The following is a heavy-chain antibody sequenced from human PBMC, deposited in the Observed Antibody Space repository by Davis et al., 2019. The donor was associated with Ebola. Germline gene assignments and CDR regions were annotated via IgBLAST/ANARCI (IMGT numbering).Heavy chain of an antibody. CDR2: TYYTSNWIT. CDR1: GDSVSRKGTA. V-gene: IGHV6-1*01. J-gene: IGHJ4*02. D-gene: IGHD5-12*01. Sequence: PSETLSLTCAVSGDSVSRKGTAWNWIRQSPSRGLELLGRTYYTSNWITDYAESVKSRISINPDTSENQFSLQLNSVTPEDTAVYYCARGWLRTGLDYWGQGTLITVSS. CDR3: ARGWLRTGLDY.